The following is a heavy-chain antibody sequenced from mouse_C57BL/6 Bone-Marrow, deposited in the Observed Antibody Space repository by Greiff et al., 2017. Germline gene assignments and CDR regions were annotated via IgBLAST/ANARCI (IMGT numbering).Heavy chain of an antibody. CDR1: GFTFSSYG. D-gene: IGHD4-1*01. Sequence: EVHLVESGGDLVKPGGSLKLSCAASGFTFSSYGMSWVRQTPDKRLEWVATISSGGSYTYYPDSVKGRFTISRDNAKNTLYLQMSSLKSEDTAMYYCARQRTGTYFDVWGTGTTVTVSS. J-gene: IGHJ1*03. CDR3: ARQRTGTYFDV. CDR2: ISSGGSYT. V-gene: IGHV5-6*01.